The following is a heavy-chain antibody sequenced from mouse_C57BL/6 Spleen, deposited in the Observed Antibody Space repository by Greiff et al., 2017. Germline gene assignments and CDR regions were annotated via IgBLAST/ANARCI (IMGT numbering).Heavy chain of an antibody. Sequence: QVQLQQPGAELVKPGASVKMSCKASGYTFTSYWITWVKQRPGQGLEWIGDIYPGSGSTNYNEKFKSKATLTVDTSSSTAYMQLSSLTSEDSAVVYCASITSVPYYFDYWGQGTTLTVSS. D-gene: IGHD1-1*01. CDR1: GYTFTSYW. J-gene: IGHJ2*01. V-gene: IGHV1-55*01. CDR2: IYPGSGST. CDR3: ASITSVPYYFDY.